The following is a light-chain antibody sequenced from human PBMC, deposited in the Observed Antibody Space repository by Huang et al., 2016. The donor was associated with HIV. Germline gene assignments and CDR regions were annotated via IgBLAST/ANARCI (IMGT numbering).Light chain of an antibody. Sequence: EVVLTQSPEFQSVTPKEKVTITCRASQSIGRSLHWYQKKPDQSPKVLIKQASQAVSGVPSRFSGSGSGTDFTLNINGLEAEDAATYYCHQSSSSPYTFGGGTKVEIK. J-gene: IGKJ4*02. CDR1: QSIGRS. V-gene: IGKV6-21*01. CDR2: QAS. CDR3: HQSSSSPYT.